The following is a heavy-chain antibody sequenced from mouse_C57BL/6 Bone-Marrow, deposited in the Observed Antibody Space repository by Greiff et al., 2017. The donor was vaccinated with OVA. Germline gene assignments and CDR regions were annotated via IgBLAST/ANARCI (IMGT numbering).Heavy chain of an antibody. CDR2: INPNNGGT. J-gene: IGHJ2*01. V-gene: IGHV1-26*01. CDR1: GYTFTDYY. CDR3: ARSLLLRYFDY. Sequence: VQLQQSGPELVKPGASVKISCKASGYTFTDYYMNWVKQSHGKSLEWIGDINPNNGGTSYNQKFKGKATLTVDKSSSTAYMELRSLTSEDSAVYYCARSLLLRYFDYWGQGTTLTVSS. D-gene: IGHD1-1*01.